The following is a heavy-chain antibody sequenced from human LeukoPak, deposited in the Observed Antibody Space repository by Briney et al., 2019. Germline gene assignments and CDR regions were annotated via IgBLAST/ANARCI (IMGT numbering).Heavy chain of an antibody. CDR3: AKGWRGLNWFDP. V-gene: IGHV3-23*01. Sequence: GGSLRLSCTASGITFDGYAMSWVRQAPGKGLEWVSSITGYGDSTYYADSVKGRFTISRDNSKNTLSLQMNSLRVDDTAVYYCAKGWRGLNWFDPWGQGTLVTISS. CDR2: ITGYGDST. CDR1: GITFDGYA. J-gene: IGHJ5*02. D-gene: IGHD3-3*01.